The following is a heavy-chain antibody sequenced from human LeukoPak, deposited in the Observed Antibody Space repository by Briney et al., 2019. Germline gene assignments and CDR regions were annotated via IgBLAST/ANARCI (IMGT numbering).Heavy chain of an antibody. Sequence: GGSLRLSCAASGFAFSGSWMTWVRQAPGKGLEWVANIKEDGSQKYYVDSVKGRFTISRDNAKNSLYLQMNSLRVEDTAVYYCARGLTRSAYWGQGTLVTVST. CDR2: IKEDGSQK. J-gene: IGHJ4*02. CDR1: GFAFSGSW. CDR3: ARGLTRSAY. D-gene: IGHD1-14*01. V-gene: IGHV3-7*05.